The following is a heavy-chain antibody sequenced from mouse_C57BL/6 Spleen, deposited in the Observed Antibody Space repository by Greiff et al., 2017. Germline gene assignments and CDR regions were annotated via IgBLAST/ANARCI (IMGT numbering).Heavy chain of an antibody. CDR3: ARKDGSSYPHWYFDV. CDR2: IYPGDGDT. D-gene: IGHD1-1*01. Sequence: QVQLQQSGAELVKPGASVKISCKASGYAFSSYWMNWVKQRPGKGLEWIGQIYPGDGDTNYNGKFKGKATLTADKSSSTAYMQLSSLTSEDSAVYFCARKDGSSYPHWYFDVWGTGTTVTVSS. V-gene: IGHV1-80*01. CDR1: GYAFSSYW. J-gene: IGHJ1*03.